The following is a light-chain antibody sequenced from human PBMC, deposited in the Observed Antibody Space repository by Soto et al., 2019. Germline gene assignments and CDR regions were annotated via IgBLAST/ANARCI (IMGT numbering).Light chain of an antibody. CDR1: SSNIGAGYD. CDR2: TNS. CDR3: QSYDSSLSALV. V-gene: IGLV1-40*01. J-gene: IGLJ3*02. Sequence: QSALTQPPSVSGAPGQGVTISCAGTSSNIGAGYDVHWYQQVPGTAPKLLIYTNSNRPSGVPDRFSGSKSGTSASLAITGLQAADEADYYCQSYDSSLSALVFGGGTKLNVL.